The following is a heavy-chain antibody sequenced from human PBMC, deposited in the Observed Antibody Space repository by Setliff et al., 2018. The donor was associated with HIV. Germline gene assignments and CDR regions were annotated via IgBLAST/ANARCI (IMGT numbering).Heavy chain of an antibody. CDR1: GGSISSSSYY. Sequence: PSETLSLTCTVSGGSISSSSYYWGWIRQPPGKGLEWIGSIYYSGSTDYKPSLKSRVTISVDKSKKQLSLRLTSVTAADTAVYYCARGSVFWDRGNHYQYMDVWATGTTVTVSS. D-gene: IGHD3-10*01. J-gene: IGHJ6*03. CDR2: IYYSGST. CDR3: ARGSVFWDRGNHYQYMDV. V-gene: IGHV4-39*07.